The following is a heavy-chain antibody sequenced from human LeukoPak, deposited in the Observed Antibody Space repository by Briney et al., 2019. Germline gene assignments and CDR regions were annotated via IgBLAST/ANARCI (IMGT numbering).Heavy chain of an antibody. Sequence: GASVKVSCKASGYTFTSYDINWVRQAPGQGLEWMGWINTNTGNPTYAQGFTGRFVFSLDTSLSTAYLQISSLKTEDTAVYFCARGNRAVGVDSWGQGTLVTVSS. D-gene: IGHD6-19*01. CDR3: ARGNRAVGVDS. CDR2: INTNTGNP. J-gene: IGHJ4*02. V-gene: IGHV7-4-1*02. CDR1: GYTFTSYD.